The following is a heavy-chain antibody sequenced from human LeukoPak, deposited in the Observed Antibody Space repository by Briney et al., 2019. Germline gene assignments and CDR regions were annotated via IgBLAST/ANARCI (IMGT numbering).Heavy chain of an antibody. J-gene: IGHJ6*03. D-gene: IGHD4-17*01. CDR1: GFTFGDYA. V-gene: IGHV3-49*03. CDR3: TREAYGDCQDYYYYYMDV. CDR2: IRSKAYGGTT. Sequence: GGSLRLSCTASGFTFGDYAMSWFRQAPGKGLEWVGFIRSKAYGGTTEYAASVKGRFTISRDDSKSIAYLQMSSLKTEDTAVYYCTREAYGDCQDYYYYYMDVWGKGTTVTVSS.